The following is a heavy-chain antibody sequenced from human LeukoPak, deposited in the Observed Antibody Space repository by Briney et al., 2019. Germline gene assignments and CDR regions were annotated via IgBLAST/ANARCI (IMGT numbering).Heavy chain of an antibody. D-gene: IGHD6-6*01. CDR2: INHSGST. CDR3: ARHLRIAARRYFDY. V-gene: IGHV4-34*01. CDR1: GGSFSGYY. Sequence: SETLSLTCTVYGGSFSGYYWSWIRQPPGKGLEWIGEINHSGSTNYNPSLKSRATISVDTSKNQFSLKLSSVTAADTAVYYCARHLRIAARRYFDYWGQGTLVTVSS. J-gene: IGHJ4*02.